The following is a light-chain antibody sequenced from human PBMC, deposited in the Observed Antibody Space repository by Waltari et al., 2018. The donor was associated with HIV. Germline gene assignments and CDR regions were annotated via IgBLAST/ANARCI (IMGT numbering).Light chain of an antibody. J-gene: IGLJ2*01. CDR1: SRDVGGYRY. CDR3: SSYSSSTALVV. Sequence: QSALTQPASVSGAPGQSITISCTGTSRDVGGYRYVSWYQQHPGKAPKLMIFDVSTRPSVVSNRFSGSKSGNTASLTISGLQAEDEAHYFCSSYSSSTALVVFGGGTKVTVL. CDR2: DVS. V-gene: IGLV2-14*03.